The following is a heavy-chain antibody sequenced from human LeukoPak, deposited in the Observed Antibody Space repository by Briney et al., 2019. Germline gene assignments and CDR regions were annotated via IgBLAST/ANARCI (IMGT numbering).Heavy chain of an antibody. J-gene: IGHJ5*02. Sequence: ASVKVSCKGSGDTFTGYYMHGGGQGPGEGGERMGGINTNSGGTNYAQKFQGRGTITRETSIRTDYMEMRRLRYGETAVYYCARAPSLPSATTSSNWFDPWGQGTLVTVSS. CDR3: ARAPSLPSATTSSNWFDP. V-gene: IGHV1-2*02. CDR1: GDTFTGYY. CDR2: INTNSGGT. D-gene: IGHD5-12*01.